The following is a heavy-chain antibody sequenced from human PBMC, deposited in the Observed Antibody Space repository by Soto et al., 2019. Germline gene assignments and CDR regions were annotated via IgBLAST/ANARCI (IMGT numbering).Heavy chain of an antibody. J-gene: IGHJ6*03. CDR1: GFTFDDYA. V-gene: IGHV3-9*01. Sequence: GGSLRLSCAASGFTFDDYAMHWVRQAPGKGLEWVSGISWNSGSIGYADSVKGRFTISRDNAKNSLYLQMNSLRAEDTALYYCARSGYYGPVYYYYMDVWGKGTTVTVSS. D-gene: IGHD3-3*01. CDR2: ISWNSGSI. CDR3: ARSGYYGPVYYYYMDV.